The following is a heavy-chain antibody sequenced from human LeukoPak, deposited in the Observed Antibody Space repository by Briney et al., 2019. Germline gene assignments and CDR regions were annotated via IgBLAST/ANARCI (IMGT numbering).Heavy chain of an antibody. CDR3: ARGHTAVTRHFDF. D-gene: IGHD4-17*01. J-gene: IGHJ4*02. CDR2: IRYDGSNK. V-gene: IGHV3-30*02. Sequence: GGSLRLSCAASGFTFSSYGMHWVRQAPGKGLEWVAFIRYDGSNKYYADSVKGRFTISRDNFKNTLYLQMNSLRAEDTAVYYCARGHTAVTRHFDFWGQGTLATVSS. CDR1: GFTFSSYG.